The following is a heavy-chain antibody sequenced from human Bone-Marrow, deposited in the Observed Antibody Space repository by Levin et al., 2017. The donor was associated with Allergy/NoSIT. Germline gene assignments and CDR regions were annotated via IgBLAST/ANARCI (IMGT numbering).Heavy chain of an antibody. CDR1: GGTFNSHA. J-gene: IGHJ5*02. V-gene: IGHV1-69*11. CDR2: IVPILGST. CDR3: ARAGYQLLRNWFDP. D-gene: IGHD2-2*01. Sequence: SVKVSCKASGGTFNSHAISWVRQAPGQGPEWLGSIVPILGSTDYAQKFQGRVTLTAEESTTTGESTTTFYMELNNLRSDDTAVYYCARAGYQLLRNWFDPWGQGTLVTVSS.